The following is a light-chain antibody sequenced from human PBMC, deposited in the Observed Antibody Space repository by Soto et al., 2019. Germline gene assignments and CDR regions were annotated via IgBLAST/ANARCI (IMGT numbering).Light chain of an antibody. Sequence: EIVLTQSPGTLSFSPGERATHSCRASQRVSSTSLAWYQQKPCQAPRLLIYGASNRATGIPDRFSGSGSGTDFTLTISRLEPEDFAVYYCQQYDNSPPWTFGQGTKVDIK. V-gene: IGKV3-20*01. J-gene: IGKJ1*01. CDR1: QRVSSTS. CDR2: GAS. CDR3: QQYDNSPPWT.